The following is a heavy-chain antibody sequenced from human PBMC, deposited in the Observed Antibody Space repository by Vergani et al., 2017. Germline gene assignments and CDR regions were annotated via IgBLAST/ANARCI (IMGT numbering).Heavy chain of an antibody. CDR3: AGPSRGDFHMDV. CDR1: GGPISSGGYY. V-gene: IGHV4-31*03. D-gene: IGHD3-16*01. J-gene: IGHJ6*03. CDR2: IYYSGST. Sequence: QVQLQESGPGLVKPSQTLSLTCTVSGGPISSGGYYWSWIRQHPGKGLEWIGYIYYSGSTYYNPSLKSRVTISVDTSKNQFSLKLSSVTAADTAVYYCAGPSRGDFHMDVWGKGTTVTVSS.